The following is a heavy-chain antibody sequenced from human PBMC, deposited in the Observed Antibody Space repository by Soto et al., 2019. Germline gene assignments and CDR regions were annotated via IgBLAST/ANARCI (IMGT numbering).Heavy chain of an antibody. CDR2: ISGSGGST. J-gene: IGHJ5*02. Sequence: GVSLRLSCAASGFTFSSYAMSWVRQAPRKGLEWVSAISGSGGSTYYADSVKGRFTISRDNSKNTLYLQMNSLRAEDTAVYYCAKSGYDFWSGYCNWFEPWGEGTL. D-gene: IGHD3-3*01. CDR3: AKSGYDFWSGYCNWFEP. CDR1: GFTFSSYA. V-gene: IGHV3-23*01.